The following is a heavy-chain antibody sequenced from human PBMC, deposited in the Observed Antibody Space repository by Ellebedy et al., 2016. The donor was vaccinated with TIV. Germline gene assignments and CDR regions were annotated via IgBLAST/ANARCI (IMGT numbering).Heavy chain of an antibody. CDR1: GFTFSRYW. CDR2: INQDGSEK. Sequence: PGGSLRLSCSASGFTFSRYWMNWVRQAPGKGLDWVASINQDGSEKYYVASVEGRFTISRDKGKISLYLQMNSLTAEDTAVYYCASGAYDIWGQGTMVIVSS. J-gene: IGHJ3*02. CDR3: ASGAYDI. V-gene: IGHV3-7*01.